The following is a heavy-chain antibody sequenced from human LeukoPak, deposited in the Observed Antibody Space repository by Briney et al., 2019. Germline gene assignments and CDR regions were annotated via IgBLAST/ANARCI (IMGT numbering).Heavy chain of an antibody. CDR2: MSPKSGNT. CDR3: TRGRGWLAPFDF. Sequence: ASVKVSCKASGYTFSTYDINWVRQAPGQGLEWLGWMSPKSGNTGVAQKLQGRLFMTRNTSITTAHLELRSLRFEDTAVYYCTRGRGWLAPFDFWGQGTRVTVSS. D-gene: IGHD3-22*01. J-gene: IGHJ4*02. V-gene: IGHV1-8*01. CDR1: GYTFSTYD.